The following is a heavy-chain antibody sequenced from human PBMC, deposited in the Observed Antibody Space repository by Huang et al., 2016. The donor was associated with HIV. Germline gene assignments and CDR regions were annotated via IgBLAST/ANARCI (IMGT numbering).Heavy chain of an antibody. CDR1: GFSLDSYN. CDR2: ISPSSSFI. J-gene: IGHJ4*02. V-gene: IGHV3-21*01. Sequence: EVQLVESGGGLVKPGGSLRLSCAASGFSLDSYNMYWVRQTPGKGLQWGSAISPSSSFIDDADSVKGRFSISRDNAKNSLYLQMNNLRGEDTAVYYCARDRGQQLSPFDSWGQGTLVTVSS. D-gene: IGHD6-13*01. CDR3: ARDRGQQLSPFDS.